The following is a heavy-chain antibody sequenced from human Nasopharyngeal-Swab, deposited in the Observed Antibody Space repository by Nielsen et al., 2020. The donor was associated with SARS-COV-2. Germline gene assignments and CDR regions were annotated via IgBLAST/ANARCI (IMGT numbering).Heavy chain of an antibody. CDR1: GFTFNNYN. V-gene: IGHV3-21*01. D-gene: IGHD3-3*01. Sequence: GESLQIPCAASGFTFNNYNFNWVRQAPGKGLAWVSSISSSSSYIYYADSVKGRFTISRDNAKNSLYLQMNSLRAEDTAVYYCARDGLDYDFWSAYFMDVWGQGTTVTVSS. CDR3: ARDGLDYDFWSAYFMDV. J-gene: IGHJ6*02. CDR2: ISSSSSYI.